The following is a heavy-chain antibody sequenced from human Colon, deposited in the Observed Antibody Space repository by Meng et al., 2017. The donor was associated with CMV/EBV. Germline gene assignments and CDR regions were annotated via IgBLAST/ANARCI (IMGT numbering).Heavy chain of an antibody. CDR3: ARGGAAAGTGYFQH. Sequence: KASGGTFSSYTISWVRQAPGQGLEWMGRIIPILGIANYEQKFQGRVTITADKSTSTAYMELSSLRSEDTAVYYCARGGAAAGTGYFQHWGQGTLVTVSS. CDR1: GGTFSSYT. V-gene: IGHV1-69*02. CDR2: IIPILGIA. J-gene: IGHJ1*01. D-gene: IGHD6-13*01.